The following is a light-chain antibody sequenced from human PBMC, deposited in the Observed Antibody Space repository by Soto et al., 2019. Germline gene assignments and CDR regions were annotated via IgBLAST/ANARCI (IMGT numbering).Light chain of an antibody. CDR2: DVS. J-gene: IGLJ1*01. Sequence: QSALTQPASVSGSPGQSITISCTGTSSDVGGYDYVSWYQHHPGKAPKLMIYDVSNRPSGVSNRFSGSKSGNTASLTISGLQAEDDADYYCSSYTSSSLYVFGTGTKVTVL. V-gene: IGLV2-14*03. CDR3: SSYTSSSLYV. CDR1: SSDVGGYDY.